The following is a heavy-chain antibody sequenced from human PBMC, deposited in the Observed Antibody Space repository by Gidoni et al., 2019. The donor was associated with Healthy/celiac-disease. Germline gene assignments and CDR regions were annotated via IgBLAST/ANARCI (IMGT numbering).Heavy chain of an antibody. CDR3: AREGMVGRYFDWSDIDY. Sequence: QVQLQESGPGLVKPSQTLSLTCTVSGGSISSGSYYWSWIRQPAGKGLEWIGRIYTSGSTNYNPSLKSRVTISVDTSKNQFSLKLSSVTAADTAVYYCAREGMVGRYFDWSDIDYWGQGTLVTVSS. D-gene: IGHD3-9*01. CDR1: GGSISSGSYY. CDR2: IYTSGST. V-gene: IGHV4-61*02. J-gene: IGHJ4*02.